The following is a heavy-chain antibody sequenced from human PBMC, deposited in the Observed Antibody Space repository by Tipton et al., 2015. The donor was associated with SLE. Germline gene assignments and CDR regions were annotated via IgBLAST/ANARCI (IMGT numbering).Heavy chain of an antibody. CDR1: GYTFTSFD. J-gene: IGHJ4*02. V-gene: IGHV1-8*01. Sequence: QSGAEVKKPGASVKVSCKASGYTFTSFDINWVRQATGQGLEWMGWMNPNSGNTAYAQKFQGRVTMTRDTSIGTAYMELSSLRSEDTAVYYCARAPPQLGFDYWGQGTLVTVSP. CDR2: MNPNSGNT. CDR3: ARAPPQLGFDY. D-gene: IGHD5-24*01.